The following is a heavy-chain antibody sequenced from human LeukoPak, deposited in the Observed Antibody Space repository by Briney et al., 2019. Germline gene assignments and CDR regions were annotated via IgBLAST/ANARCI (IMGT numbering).Heavy chain of an antibody. V-gene: IGHV1-3*01. Sequence: ASVKVSCKASGYTFTIYAMHWVRQAPGQRLEWMGWINAGNGNTKYSQKFQGRVTITRDTSATTAYMELSSLRSEDTAVYYCARGSNVKALNYWGQGTLVTVSS. D-gene: IGHD4/OR15-4a*01. J-gene: IGHJ4*02. CDR1: GYTFTIYA. CDR2: INAGNGNT. CDR3: ARGSNVKALNY.